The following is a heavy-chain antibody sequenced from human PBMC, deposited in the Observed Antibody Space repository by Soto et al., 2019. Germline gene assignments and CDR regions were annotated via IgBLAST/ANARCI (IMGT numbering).Heavy chain of an antibody. J-gene: IGHJ5*02. Sequence: SETLSLTCTVSGGSMSNYYWSWIRQPPGKGLEWIGYIYYIGSTNYNPSLKSRVTMSVDTSKSQFSLNLNSMTAADTAVYYCAGYNWNYYFDPWGQGTLVTVSS. V-gene: IGHV4-59*03. CDR3: AGYNWNYYFDP. CDR1: GGSMSNYY. CDR2: IYYIGST. D-gene: IGHD1-7*01.